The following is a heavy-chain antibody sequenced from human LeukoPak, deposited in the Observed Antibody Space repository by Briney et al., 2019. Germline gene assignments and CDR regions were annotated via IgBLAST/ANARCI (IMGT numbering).Heavy chain of an antibody. CDR2: MYYSGNT. CDR3: ARGATWDAFDI. Sequence: SETLSLTCNVSGGSISSYYWSWIRQPPGKGLEWIGYMYYSGNTNYNPSLKSRVTTSVDSSKNQFSLKLSSVTAADTAVYFCARGATWDAFDIWGQGTMVTVSS. CDR1: GGSISSYY. J-gene: IGHJ3*02. V-gene: IGHV4-59*01. D-gene: IGHD1-26*01.